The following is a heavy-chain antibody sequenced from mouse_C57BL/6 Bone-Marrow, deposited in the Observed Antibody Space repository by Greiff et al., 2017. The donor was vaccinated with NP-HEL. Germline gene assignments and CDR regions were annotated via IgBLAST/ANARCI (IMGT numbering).Heavy chain of an antibody. J-gene: IGHJ3*01. D-gene: IGHD2-5*01. CDR1: GYTFTSYG. Sequence: QVQLQQSGAELARPGASVKLSCEASGYTFTSYGISWVKQRTGQGLEWIGEIYPRSGNTYYNEKFKGKATLTADKSSSTAYMELRSLTSEDSAVYFCARVEYSNYVAYWGQGTLVTVSA. V-gene: IGHV1-81*01. CDR3: ARVEYSNYVAY. CDR2: IYPRSGNT.